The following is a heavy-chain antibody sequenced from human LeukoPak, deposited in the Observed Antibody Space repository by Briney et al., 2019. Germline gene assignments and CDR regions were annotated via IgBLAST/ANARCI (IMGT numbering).Heavy chain of an antibody. D-gene: IGHD3-3*01. Sequence: ASVKVSCKASGYTFTSYDINWVRQATGQGLEWMGWVSPNNGGTYYAQKFQGRITMTRNTSITTTYMELSGLTSEDTAVYYCARGVDRGVDYWGQGTLVTVSS. J-gene: IGHJ4*02. CDR2: VSPNNGGT. CDR3: ARGVDRGVDY. CDR1: GYTFTSYD. V-gene: IGHV1-8*01.